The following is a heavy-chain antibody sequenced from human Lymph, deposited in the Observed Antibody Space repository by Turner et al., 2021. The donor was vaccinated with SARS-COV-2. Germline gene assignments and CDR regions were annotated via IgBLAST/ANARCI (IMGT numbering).Heavy chain of an antibody. J-gene: IGHJ4*02. D-gene: IGHD3-22*01. Sequence: EVQLLESGGGLVQPGGSLRLSCAAYGFTFSSYAMSWVRQAPGKGLEWVSTISGSGGSTYYTDSVKGRFTISRDNSKNTLYLQMSSLRAEDTAVYYCAKNEMAMIVVVITLFDYWGQGTLVTVSS. CDR3: AKNEMAMIVVVITLFDY. V-gene: IGHV3-23*01. CDR2: ISGSGGST. CDR1: GFTFSSYA.